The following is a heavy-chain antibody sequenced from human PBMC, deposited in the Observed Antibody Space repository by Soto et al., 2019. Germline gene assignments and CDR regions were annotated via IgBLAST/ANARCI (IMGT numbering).Heavy chain of an antibody. D-gene: IGHD6-13*01. Sequence: QVQLQESGPGLVKSSETLSLTCTVSGASISTYYWSWIRQPPGRGLEWIGYIYYTGLTNYNPSLKSRVTISVGTSKNQFSLNLTSVTAADTAIYYCARGSTAAGNRWFDPWGQGTLVTVSS. CDR2: IYYTGLT. J-gene: IGHJ5*02. V-gene: IGHV4-59*01. CDR3: ARGSTAAGNRWFDP. CDR1: GASISTYY.